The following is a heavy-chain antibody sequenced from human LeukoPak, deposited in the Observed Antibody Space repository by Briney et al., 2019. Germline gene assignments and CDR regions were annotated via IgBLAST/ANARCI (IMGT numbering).Heavy chain of an antibody. CDR1: GYSISSGYY. D-gene: IGHD3-3*01. CDR3: ARQSSRDQIYDFWSGYYTRWFDP. J-gene: IGHJ5*02. Sequence: SETLSLTCAVSGYSISSGYYWGWIRQPPGKGLEWIGSIYHSGSTYYNPSLKSRVTISVDTSKNQFSLKLSSVTAADTAVYYCARQSSRDQIYDFWSGYYTRWFDPWGQGTLVIVSS. CDR2: IYHSGST. V-gene: IGHV4-38-2*01.